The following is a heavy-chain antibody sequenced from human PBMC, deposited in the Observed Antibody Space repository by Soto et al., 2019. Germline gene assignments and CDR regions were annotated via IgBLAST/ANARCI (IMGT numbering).Heavy chain of an antibody. J-gene: IGHJ6*02. V-gene: IGHV4-59*01. CDR3: ARIIRTLAWDGVDV. CDR1: AGSISSYY. Sequence: QVQLQESGPGLVKASETMSLTCTVSAGSISSYYWGWIWQSPGKGLEWIGYIYNSGSTNYNPSLKSRLTMSVDTSKNQFSLKLSSVTAADTAVYYCARIIRTLAWDGVDVWGQGTRVTV. D-gene: IGHD3-10*01. CDR2: IYNSGST.